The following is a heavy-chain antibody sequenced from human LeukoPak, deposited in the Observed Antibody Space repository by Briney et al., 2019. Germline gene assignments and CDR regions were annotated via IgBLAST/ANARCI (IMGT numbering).Heavy chain of an antibody. CDR3: ARTTYFYDTSGYYYGN. Sequence: SGTLSLTCTVSGGSISSNNWWSWVRQPPGKGLEWIVEFKYSGSSNYNPSLKSRVNISVDTSKNQFSLKLSSVTAADTAVYYCARTTYFYDTSGYYYGNWGQGTLVTVSS. D-gene: IGHD3-22*01. CDR2: FKYSGSS. J-gene: IGHJ4*02. V-gene: IGHV4-4*02. CDR1: GGSISSNNW.